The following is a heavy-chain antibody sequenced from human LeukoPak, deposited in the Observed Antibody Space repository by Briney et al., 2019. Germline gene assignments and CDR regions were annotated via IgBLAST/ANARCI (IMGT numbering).Heavy chain of an antibody. J-gene: IGHJ4*02. CDR1: GGSISDTNW. Sequence: PSGTLSLTCGVSGGSISDTNWWTWFRQPPGKGLEWIGEVNLQGSTNYNPSLKSRVAISVDKSENHISLKLTSVTAADTAVYYCAREGGPYRPLDYSGQGTLVTVAP. CDR2: VNLQGST. CDR3: AREGGPYRPLDY. V-gene: IGHV4-4*02.